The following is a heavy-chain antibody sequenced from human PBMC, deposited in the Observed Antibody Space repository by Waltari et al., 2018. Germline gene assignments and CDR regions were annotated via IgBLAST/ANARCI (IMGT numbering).Heavy chain of an antibody. V-gene: IGHV3-21*03. J-gene: IGHJ6*03. CDR2: SSSSSSYI. CDR1: GFTFSSYS. CDR3: ARLYSSSWDYYYYMDV. Sequence: EVQLVESGGGLVKPGGSLRLSCAASGFTFSSYSMNWVRQAPGKGLEWVSSSSSSSSYIYYADSVKGRFTISRDNAKNSLYLQMNSLRAEDTAVYYCARLYSSSWDYYYYMDVWGKGTTVTVSS. D-gene: IGHD6-13*01.